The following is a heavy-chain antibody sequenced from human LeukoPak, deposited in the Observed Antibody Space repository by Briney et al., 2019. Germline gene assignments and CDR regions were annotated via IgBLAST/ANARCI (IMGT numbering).Heavy chain of an antibody. V-gene: IGHV4-59*01. CDR2: IYYSGST. CDR1: GGSISSYY. J-gene: IGHJ6*02. D-gene: IGHD3-22*01. CDR3: ACRRRGSYYYEYGMDV. Sequence: SETLSLTCTVSGGSISSYYWSWIPQPPGKGLECIGYIYYSGSTNYNTSLKSRVTISVDTSKNQFSLALSSVTAADTAVYYWACRRRGSYYYEYGMDVWGQGTTVTVSS.